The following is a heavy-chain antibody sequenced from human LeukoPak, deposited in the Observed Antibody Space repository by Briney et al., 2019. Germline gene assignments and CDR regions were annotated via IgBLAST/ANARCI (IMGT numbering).Heavy chain of an antibody. CDR1: GLTFSDYY. CDR2: ISSSGSTI. J-gene: IGHJ4*02. CDR3: ARNRPKEWELAPNFDY. D-gene: IGHD1-26*01. V-gene: IGHV3-11*01. Sequence: GGSLRLSCAASGLTFSDYYVSWIRQAPGKGLEWVSYISSSGSTIYYADSVKGRFTISRDNAKNSLYLQMNSLRAEDTAVYYCARNRPKEWELAPNFDYWGQGTLVTVSS.